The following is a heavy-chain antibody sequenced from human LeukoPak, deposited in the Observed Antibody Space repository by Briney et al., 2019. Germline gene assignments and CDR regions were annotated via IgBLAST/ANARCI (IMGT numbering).Heavy chain of an antibody. D-gene: IGHD2-15*01. J-gene: IGHJ5*02. CDR1: GYTFTSYD. V-gene: IGHV1-8*01. Sequence: GASVKVSCKASGYTFTSYDINWVRQATGQGLEWMGWMNPNSGNTGYAQKFQGRVTMTRNTSISTAYMELSSLRSEDTAVYYCARGLYCSGGSCYSEESWFDPWGQGTLVTVSS. CDR3: ARGLYCSGGSCYSEESWFDP. CDR2: MNPNSGNT.